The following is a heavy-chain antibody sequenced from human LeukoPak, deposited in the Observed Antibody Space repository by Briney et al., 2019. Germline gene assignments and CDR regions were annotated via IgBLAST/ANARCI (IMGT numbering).Heavy chain of an antibody. CDR3: ARGWRGFDY. Sequence: PGGSLRLSCTASGFTVSGSYMSWVRQAPGKGLEWVSVIYSGGSAYYADSVKGRFSISRDDSKNTLNLQMNSLRAEDTAVYYCARGWRGFDYWGQGTLVTVSS. CDR1: GFTVSGSY. J-gene: IGHJ4*02. CDR2: IYSGGSA. D-gene: IGHD3-3*01. V-gene: IGHV3-66*01.